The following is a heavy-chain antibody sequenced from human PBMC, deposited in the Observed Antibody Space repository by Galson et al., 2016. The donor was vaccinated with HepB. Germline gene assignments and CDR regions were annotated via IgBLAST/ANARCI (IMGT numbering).Heavy chain of an antibody. J-gene: IGHJ4*02. Sequence: SLRLSCAASGFTFSTYWISWVRQAPGKGLEWVADINHDGSEIYYVDSVKGRFTISRDNGRNSLFLQMNSLRAEDTAVYYCARDTGGGSFDYWDQGTLVTVSS. V-gene: IGHV3-7*03. CDR1: GFTFSTYW. CDR3: ARDTGGGSFDY. CDR2: INHDGSEI. D-gene: IGHD3-16*01.